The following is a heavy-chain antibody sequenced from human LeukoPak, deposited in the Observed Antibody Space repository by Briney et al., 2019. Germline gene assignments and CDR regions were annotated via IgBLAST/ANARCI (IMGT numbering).Heavy chain of an antibody. V-gene: IGHV3-49*03. CDR2: IRSKAYGETA. CDR3: TRDRGAYNLYDY. CDR1: GFTFGDYA. Sequence: GGSLRLYCTASGFTFGDYAMSWIRQAPGKGLEWVGFIRSKAYGETADYAASVKGRFTISRDDSKAIAYLQMNSLKTEDTAVYHCTRDRGAYNLYDYWGQGTLVTVSS. D-gene: IGHD1-1*01. J-gene: IGHJ4*02.